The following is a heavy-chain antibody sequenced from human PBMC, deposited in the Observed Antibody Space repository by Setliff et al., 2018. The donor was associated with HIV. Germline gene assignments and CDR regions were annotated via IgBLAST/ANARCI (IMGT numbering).Heavy chain of an antibody. CDR3: ARDSEEWELLVYFQH. D-gene: IGHD1-26*01. Sequence: GASVKVSCKASGYTLRRHGISWVRQAPGQGLEWMGWISAYNGNTNYAQKFQGRVTMTTDTSTSTAYMELRSLRSDDTAVYYCARDSEEWELLVYFQHWGQGTLVTVSS. CDR2: ISAYNGNT. J-gene: IGHJ1*01. CDR1: GYTLRRHG. V-gene: IGHV1-18*01.